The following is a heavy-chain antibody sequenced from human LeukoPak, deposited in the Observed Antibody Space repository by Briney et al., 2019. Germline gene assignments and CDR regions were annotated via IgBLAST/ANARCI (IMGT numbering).Heavy chain of an antibody. CDR3: ARDSCSGGSEVSPCFDY. V-gene: IGHV3-33*01. D-gene: IGHD3-16*01. CDR1: GFTFSSYG. CDR2: IWYDGSNK. J-gene: IGHJ4*02. Sequence: GSLRLSCAASGFTFSSYGMHWVRQAPGKGLEWVAVIWYDGSNKYYADSVKGRFTISRDDSKNTLYLQMNSLRAEDTAVYYCARDSCSGGSEVSPCFDYWGQGTLVTVSS.